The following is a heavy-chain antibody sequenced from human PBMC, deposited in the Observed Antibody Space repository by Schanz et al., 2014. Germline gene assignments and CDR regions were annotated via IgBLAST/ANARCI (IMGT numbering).Heavy chain of an antibody. CDR1: GFTFSRNA. CDR2: ISATSAKI. J-gene: IGHJ4*02. D-gene: IGHD1-26*01. CDR3: AKDPSYGSDWVKYLDH. Sequence: EVQLVESGGGLVQPGGSLRLSCAASGFTFSRNAMNWVRQAPGKGLEWVSYISATSAKIDYADSVQGRFTIFRDNAKNSLDLQMSSLRDEDTAVYYCAKDPSYGSDWVKYLDHWGQGTLVTVSS. V-gene: IGHV3-48*02.